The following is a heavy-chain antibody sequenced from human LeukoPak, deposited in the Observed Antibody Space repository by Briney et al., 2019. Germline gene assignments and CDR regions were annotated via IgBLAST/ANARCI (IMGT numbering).Heavy chain of an antibody. D-gene: IGHD3-22*01. CDR3: ARVTGYMIEDYFDY. Sequence: SETLSLTCTVSGGSISSYYWSWIRQPPGKGLEWIGYIYYSGSTNYNPSLKSRVTISVDTSKNQFSLRLSSVTAADTAVYYCARVTGYMIEDYFDYWGQGTLVTVSS. CDR1: GGSISSYY. V-gene: IGHV4-59*01. CDR2: IYYSGST. J-gene: IGHJ4*02.